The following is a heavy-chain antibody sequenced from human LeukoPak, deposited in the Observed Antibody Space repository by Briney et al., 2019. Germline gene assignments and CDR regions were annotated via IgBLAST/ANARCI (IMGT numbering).Heavy chain of an antibody. D-gene: IGHD3/OR15-3a*01. CDR1: GFTSSSYE. CDR3: ARDWTGWSFDP. CDR2: ISSSGSTI. V-gene: IGHV3-48*03. J-gene: IGHJ5*02. Sequence: GGSLRLSCAASGFTSSSYEMNWVRQAPGKGLEWVSYISSSGSTIYYADSVKGRFTISRDNAKNSLYLQMNSLRAEDTAVYYCARDWTGWSFDPWGQGTLVTVSS.